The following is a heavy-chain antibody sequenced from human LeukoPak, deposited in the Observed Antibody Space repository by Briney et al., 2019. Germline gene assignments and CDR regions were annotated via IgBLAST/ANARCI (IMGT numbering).Heavy chain of an antibody. J-gene: IGHJ4*02. CDR2: VNHSGTT. CDR1: GGSFSDYY. Sequence: SGTLSLTCAVYGGSFSDYYWSWIRQPPGKGLEWIGEVNHSGTTNYSPSLKSRVSISVDTSKNQFSLKLNSVTAADAAMYYCASHYSSGSYRYTGSFDSWGQGMLVNVSS. D-gene: IGHD3-16*02. CDR3: ASHYSSGSYRYTGSFDS. V-gene: IGHV4-34*01.